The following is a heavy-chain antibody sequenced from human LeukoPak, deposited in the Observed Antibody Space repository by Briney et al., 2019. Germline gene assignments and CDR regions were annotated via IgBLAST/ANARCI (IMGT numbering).Heavy chain of an antibody. J-gene: IGHJ4*02. CDR3: ARDDTYSGFDY. CDR1: GGSNSWGGYY. V-gene: IGHV4-31*03. D-gene: IGHD4-11*01. Sequence: PSETLPLTCIVSGGSNSWGGYYWSWLRQHPGKGLEWIGYVYYSGSTYYNPSLKSRVTISVDTSKNQFSLKLSSVTAADTAVYYCARDDTYSGFDYWGQGTLVTVSS. CDR2: VYYSGST.